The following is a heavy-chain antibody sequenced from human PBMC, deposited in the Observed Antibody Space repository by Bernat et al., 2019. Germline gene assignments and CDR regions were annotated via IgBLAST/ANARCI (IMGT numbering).Heavy chain of an antibody. Sequence: QVQLVESGGGLVKPGGSLRLSCAASGFTFSDYYMSWIRQAPGKGLEWVSYISSSSSYTNYADSVKGRFTISRDNAKNSLYLQMNSLRAEDTAVYYCARVGSTAYYGDYVLDYRGQGTLVTVSS. V-gene: IGHV3-11*06. D-gene: IGHD4-17*01. CDR1: GFTFSDYY. CDR3: ARVGSTAYYGDYVLDY. J-gene: IGHJ4*02. CDR2: ISSSSSYT.